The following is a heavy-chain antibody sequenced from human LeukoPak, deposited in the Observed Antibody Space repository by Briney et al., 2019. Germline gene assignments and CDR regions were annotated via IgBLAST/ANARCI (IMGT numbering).Heavy chain of an antibody. D-gene: IGHD5-24*01. J-gene: IGHJ4*02. CDR2: IYPGDSDT. V-gene: IGHV5-51*01. CDR3: ARREMATMTPFDY. CDR1: GYRFTTYW. Sequence: GESLKISCKGSGYRFTTYWIGWVRQMPGKGLEWMGIIYPGDSDTRYSPPFQGQVTISADKSISTAYLQWSSLKASDTAMYYCARREMATMTPFDYWGQGTLVTVSS.